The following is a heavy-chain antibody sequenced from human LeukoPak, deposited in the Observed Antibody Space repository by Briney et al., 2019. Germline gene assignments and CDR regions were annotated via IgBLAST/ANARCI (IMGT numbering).Heavy chain of an antibody. D-gene: IGHD1-26*01. CDR2: ISGSGGST. CDR3: ARDTARGGSYIEY. CDR1: GFTFSSYA. J-gene: IGHJ4*02. V-gene: IGHV3-23*01. Sequence: GGSLRLSCAASGFTFSSYAISWVRQAPGKGLEWVSAISGSGGSTYYADSVKGRFTISRDNAKNILYLQMNSLRAEDTAVYYCARDTARGGSYIEYWGQGTLVTVSS.